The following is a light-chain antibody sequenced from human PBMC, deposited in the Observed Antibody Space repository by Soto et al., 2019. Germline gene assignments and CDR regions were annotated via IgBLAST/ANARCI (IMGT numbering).Light chain of an antibody. V-gene: IGKV3-20*01. Sequence: EIVLTQSPGTLSLSPGERATLSCRASQSVSSSYLAWYQQKPGQAPRLLIYGASSRATGIPERFSGSGSGTDFTLTINRLEPEDFAVYYCQQYGDSPPWTFGQGTKVDIK. CDR1: QSVSSSY. CDR2: GAS. J-gene: IGKJ1*01. CDR3: QQYGDSPPWT.